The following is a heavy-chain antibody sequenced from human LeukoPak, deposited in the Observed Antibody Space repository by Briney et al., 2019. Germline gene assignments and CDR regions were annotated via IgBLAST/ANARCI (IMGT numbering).Heavy chain of an antibody. V-gene: IGHV4-30-4*01. J-gene: IGHJ4*02. CDR1: GGSISSGDYY. CDR3: ARYPDFYYSDY. CDR2: IYYSGST. D-gene: IGHD3-3*01. Sequence: SETLSLTCTVSGGSISSGDYYWSWIRQPPGKGLEWIGYIYYSGSTYYNPSLKSRVTISVDTSKNRFSLKLSSVTAADTAVYYCARYPDFYYSDYWGQGTLVTVSS.